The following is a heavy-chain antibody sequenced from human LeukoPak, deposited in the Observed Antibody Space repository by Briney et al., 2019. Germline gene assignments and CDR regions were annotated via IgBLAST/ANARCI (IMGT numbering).Heavy chain of an antibody. D-gene: IGHD3-10*01. CDR2: IKEDGTET. Sequence: PGGSLRLSCAASGFMFSSNWMSWVRLAPGKGLEWVANIKEDGTETYYVDSVKGRFTISRDNAKNSLYLQMNSLRAEDTAVYYCARDPITMVRGVIHTYYYYYGMDVWGQGTTVTVSS. CDR1: GFMFSSNW. J-gene: IGHJ6*02. V-gene: IGHV3-7*03. CDR3: ARDPITMVRGVIHTYYYYYGMDV.